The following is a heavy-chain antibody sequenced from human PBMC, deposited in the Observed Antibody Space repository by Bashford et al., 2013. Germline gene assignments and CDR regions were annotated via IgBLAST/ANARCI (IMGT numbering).Heavy chain of an antibody. Sequence: ASVKVSCKASGYTFTGYYMHWVRQAPGQGLEWMGWINPNSGGTNYAQKFQGRVTMTRDTSISTAYMELSRLRSDDTAVYYCASPQAGVSYYGMDVWGQGTTVTVSS. CDR3: ASPQAGVSYYGMDV. CDR2: INPNSGGT. CDR1: GYTFTGYY. D-gene: IGHD3-10*01. V-gene: IGHV1-2*02. J-gene: IGHJ6*02.